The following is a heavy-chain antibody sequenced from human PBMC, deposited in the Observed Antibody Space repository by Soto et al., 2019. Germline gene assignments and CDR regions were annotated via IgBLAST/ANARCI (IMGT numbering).Heavy chain of an antibody. CDR2: IIPIFGTA. CDR3: ARALGYSGYAGMDV. CDR1: GGTFSSYA. J-gene: IGHJ6*02. Sequence: SVKVSCKASGGTFSSYAISWVRQAPGQALEWMGGIIPIFGTANYAQKLQGRVTMTTDTSTSTAYMELRSLRSDDTAVYYCARALGYSGYAGMDVWGQGTTVTVSS. D-gene: IGHD5-12*01. V-gene: IGHV1-69*05.